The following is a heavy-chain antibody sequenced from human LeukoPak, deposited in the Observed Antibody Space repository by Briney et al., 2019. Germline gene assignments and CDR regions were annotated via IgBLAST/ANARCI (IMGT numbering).Heavy chain of an antibody. CDR1: GFTFADYA. V-gene: IGHV3-9*01. CDR3: AKDRSSSSSYFDY. Sequence: PGRSLRLSCSASGFTFADYAMHWVRQVPGKGLEWVSSISWNSGSIGHADSVKGRFTLSRDNAKNYLYLQMNSLRAEDTALYYCAKDRSSSSSYFDYWGQGTLVTVSS. CDR2: ISWNSGSI. D-gene: IGHD6-6*01. J-gene: IGHJ4*02.